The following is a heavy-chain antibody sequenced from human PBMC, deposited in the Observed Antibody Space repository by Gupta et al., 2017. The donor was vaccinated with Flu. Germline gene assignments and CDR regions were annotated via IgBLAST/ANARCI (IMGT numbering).Heavy chain of an antibody. V-gene: IGHV4-39*01. CDR1: GGSISSSSYF. D-gene: IGHD2-2*01. J-gene: IGHJ3*02. CDR3: ATVHPASMFLDI. Sequence: QLQLQESGQRLVKPSETLSLTCTVSGGSISSSSYFWGWIRQPPGRGLEWIGGIYYSGNTYYNPSLKSRVTISVDTSKNQFSLRLSSVTAADTAVYFCATVHPASMFLDIWGQGTMVTVSS. CDR2: IYYSGNT.